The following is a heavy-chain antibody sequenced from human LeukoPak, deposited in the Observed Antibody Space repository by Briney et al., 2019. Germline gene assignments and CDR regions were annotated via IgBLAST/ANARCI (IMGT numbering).Heavy chain of an antibody. CDR1: GYTFTAYY. V-gene: IGHV1-18*04. Sequence: ASVKVSCKASGYTFTAYYLHWVRQAPGQGLEWMGWISAYNGNTNYAQKLQGRVTMTTDTSTSTAYMELRSLRSDDTAVYYCARGDIAVAESYFDYWGQGTLVTVSS. J-gene: IGHJ4*02. CDR2: ISAYNGNT. D-gene: IGHD6-19*01. CDR3: ARGDIAVAESYFDY.